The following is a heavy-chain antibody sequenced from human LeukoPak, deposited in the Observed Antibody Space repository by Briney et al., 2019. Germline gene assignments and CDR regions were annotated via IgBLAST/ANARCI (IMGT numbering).Heavy chain of an antibody. J-gene: IGHJ4*02. D-gene: IGHD4/OR15-4a*01. CDR3: ARGPVTMGDY. CDR1: GFTFSSYS. CDR2: ISSSSSYI. Sequence: PGGSLRLSCAASGFTFSSYSMNWVRQAPGKGLEWVSSISSSSSYIYYADSVKGRFTISRDDAKNSLYLQTNSLRAEDTAVYYCARGPVTMGDYWGQGTLVTVSS. V-gene: IGHV3-21*01.